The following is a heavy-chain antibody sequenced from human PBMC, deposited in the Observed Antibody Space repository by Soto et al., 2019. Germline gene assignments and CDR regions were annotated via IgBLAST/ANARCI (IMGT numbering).Heavy chain of an antibody. CDR1: GGSISSGGYY. V-gene: IGHV4-31*03. J-gene: IGHJ4*02. CDR2: IYYSGST. Sequence: QVQLQESGPELVKPSQTLSLTCTVSGGSISSGGYYWSWIRQHPGKGLEWIGYIYYSGSTYYNPSLKSRVTISVDTSKNQFSLKLSSVTAADTAVYYCASTGRYCSSTSCYRDPYFDYWGQGTLVTVSS. CDR3: ASTGRYCSSTSCYRDPYFDY. D-gene: IGHD2-2*01.